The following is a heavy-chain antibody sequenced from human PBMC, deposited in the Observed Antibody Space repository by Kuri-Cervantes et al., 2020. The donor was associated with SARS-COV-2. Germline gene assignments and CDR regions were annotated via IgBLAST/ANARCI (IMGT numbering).Heavy chain of an antibody. CDR1: GYTFTSSG. V-gene: IGHV1-18*01. Sequence: ASVKVSCKASGYTFTSSGIGWVRQAPGQGLEWVGWISAYNGDTNYAQKFQGRVTMTTDTSTSTASMELRSLRSDDTSVYYCARDQDGGGFDYWGQGTLVTVSS. CDR3: ARDQDGGGFDY. D-gene: IGHD3-16*01. CDR2: ISAYNGDT. J-gene: IGHJ4*02.